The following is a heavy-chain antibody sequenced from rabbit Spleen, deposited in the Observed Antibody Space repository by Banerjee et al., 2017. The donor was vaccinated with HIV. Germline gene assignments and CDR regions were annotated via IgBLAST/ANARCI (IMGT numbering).Heavy chain of an antibody. CDR1: GFTLSSYY. CDR2: INAVTGKA. D-gene: IGHD1-1*01. J-gene: IGHJ4*01. V-gene: IGHV1S45*01. Sequence: QEQLEESGGDLVKPGASLTLTCTASGFTLSSYYMCWVRQAPGKGLEWIACINAVTGKAVYASWAKGRFTFSKTSSTTVTLQMTSLTAADTATYFCARDLVAVIGWNFNLWGQGTLVTVS. CDR3: ARDLVAVIGWNFNL.